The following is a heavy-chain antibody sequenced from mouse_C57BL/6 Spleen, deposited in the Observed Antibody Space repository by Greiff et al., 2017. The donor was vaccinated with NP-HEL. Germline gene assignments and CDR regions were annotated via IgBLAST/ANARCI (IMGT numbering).Heavy chain of an antibody. J-gene: IGHJ4*01. CDR1: GYTFTSYG. V-gene: IGHV1-81*01. D-gene: IGHD2-4*01. Sequence: QVQLQQSGAELARPGASVKLSCKASGYTFTSYGISWVKQRTGQGLEWIGEIYPRSGNTYYNEKFKGKATLTADKSSSTAYMELRSLTSEDSAVYFCARAGDYDGAYAMDYWGQGTSVTVSS. CDR3: ARAGDYDGAYAMDY. CDR2: IYPRSGNT.